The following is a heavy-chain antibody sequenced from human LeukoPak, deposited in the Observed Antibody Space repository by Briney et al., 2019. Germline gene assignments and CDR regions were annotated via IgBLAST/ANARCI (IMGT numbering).Heavy chain of an antibody. CDR2: IYYSGST. CDR3: ARSTPGYDSSGYLYYFDY. J-gene: IGHJ4*02. CDR1: GGSISSYY. V-gene: IGHV4-59*12. D-gene: IGHD3-22*01. Sequence: SETLSLTCTVSGGSISSYYWSWIRQPPGKGLEWIGYIYYSGSTSYNPSLTSRVTISVDTSKDQFSLKLSSVTAADTAVYYCARSTPGYDSSGYLYYFDYWGQGTLVTVSS.